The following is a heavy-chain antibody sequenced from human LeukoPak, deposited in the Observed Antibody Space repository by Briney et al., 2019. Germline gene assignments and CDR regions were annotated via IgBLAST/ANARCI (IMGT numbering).Heavy chain of an antibody. CDR3: ATGGGYGLAY. CDR2: INTNTEKS. D-gene: IGHD6-25*01. Sequence: ASVKVSCKASGYSITNYAILWVRQAPGQGLEWMGWINTNTEKSTYAPGFTGRYVFSLDSSVNTAYLQISSLKAEDTALYYCATGGGYGLAYWGQGTLVTVSS. J-gene: IGHJ4*02. CDR1: GYSITNYA. V-gene: IGHV7-4-1*02.